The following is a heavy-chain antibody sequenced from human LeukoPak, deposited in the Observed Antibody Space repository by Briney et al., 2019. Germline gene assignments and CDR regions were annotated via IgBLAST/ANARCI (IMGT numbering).Heavy chain of an antibody. D-gene: IGHD1-26*01. CDR3: AKIEVGRFDP. J-gene: IGHJ5*02. V-gene: IGHV4-59*01. Sequence: PSETLSLTCTVTGASISSNYWCWFGQTPGTGLEWIGDIYDRGSTTYNPSLKSRVSISVDTSRNQFSLNLRSVTAADTAVYYCAKIEVGRFDPWGQGTLVTVSS. CDR1: GASISSNY. CDR2: IYDRGST.